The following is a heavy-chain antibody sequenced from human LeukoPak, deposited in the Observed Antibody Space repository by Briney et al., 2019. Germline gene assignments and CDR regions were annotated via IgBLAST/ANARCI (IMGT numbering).Heavy chain of an antibody. V-gene: IGHV3-7*01. CDR1: GFTFITYW. Sequence: GGSLRLSCAASGFTFITYWMSWVRQGPGKGLEWVANIKQDGSEKYYVDSVKGRFTISRDNANSSLFLQMNSLRGEDTAVYYCARGGAPRSCSNGVCYSSFFDSWGQGTLVTVSS. CDR2: IKQDGSEK. D-gene: IGHD2-8*01. J-gene: IGHJ4*02. CDR3: ARGGAPRSCSNGVCYSSFFDS.